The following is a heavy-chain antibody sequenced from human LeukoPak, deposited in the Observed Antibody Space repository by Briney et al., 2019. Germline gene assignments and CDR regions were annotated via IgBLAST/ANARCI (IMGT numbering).Heavy chain of an antibody. CDR1: GLTFRNYA. CDR2: IFSRSESI. CDR3: ARDFFHSSESRPFDY. D-gene: IGHD3-22*01. V-gene: IGHV3-21*06. J-gene: IGHJ4*02. Sequence: GGSLRLSCAASGLTFRNYAMSWVRQAPGKGLEWVSCIFSRSESILYADSVKGRFTISRDNAKNLLYLQMDSLRVEDTAVYYCARDFFHSSESRPFDYWGQGTLVTVSS.